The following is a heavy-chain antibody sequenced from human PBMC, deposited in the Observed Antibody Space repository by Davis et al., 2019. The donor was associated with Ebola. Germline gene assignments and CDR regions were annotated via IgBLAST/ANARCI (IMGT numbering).Heavy chain of an antibody. CDR3: ATRSPYISSSFYYYGVDI. V-gene: IGHV3-11*01. J-gene: IGHJ6*02. D-gene: IGHD6-6*01. CDR1: GFTFSNYY. Sequence: GGSLRLSCAASGFTFSNYYMTWIRQAPGKGLEWISHISGSGTTIYYADSVKGRFTISRDNAKNSLYLHMTSLRAEDTAVYYCATRSPYISSSFYYYGVDIWGQGTSVTVSS. CDR2: ISGSGTTI.